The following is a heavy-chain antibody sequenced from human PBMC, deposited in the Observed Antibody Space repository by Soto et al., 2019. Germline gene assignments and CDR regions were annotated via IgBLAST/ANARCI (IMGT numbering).Heavy chain of an antibody. CDR3: ASIRRGSYRQYYFDY. D-gene: IGHD1-26*01. CDR2: IIPILGIA. V-gene: IGHV1-69*02. Sequence: QVQLVQSGAEVKKPGSSVKVSCKASGGTFSSYTISWVRQAPGQGLEWMGRIIPILGIANYAQKFQGRVTITADKSXSTAHMELSSLRSEDTAVYYCASIRRGSYRQYYFDYWGQGTLVTVSS. CDR1: GGTFSSYT. J-gene: IGHJ4*02.